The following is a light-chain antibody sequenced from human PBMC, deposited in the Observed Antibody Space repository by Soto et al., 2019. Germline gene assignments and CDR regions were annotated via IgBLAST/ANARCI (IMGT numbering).Light chain of an antibody. CDR3: QQYGSSPIT. Sequence: TQSPATLSVSQGERATLSCRASQSISSNLAWYQQKPGQAPRLLIYGASTRAAGIPDRFSGSGSGTDFTLTISRLEPEDFAVYYCQQYGSSPITFGQGTRLE. V-gene: IGKV3-20*01. CDR1: QSISSN. J-gene: IGKJ5*01. CDR2: GAS.